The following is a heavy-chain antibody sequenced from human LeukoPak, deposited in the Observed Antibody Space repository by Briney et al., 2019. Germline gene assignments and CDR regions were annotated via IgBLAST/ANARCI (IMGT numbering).Heavy chain of an antibody. V-gene: IGHV4-59*01. CDR2: IYYSGST. J-gene: IGHJ4*02. CDR3: ARLGYSSGWYLDY. CDR1: GGSIRSYY. Sequence: RPSETLSLTCTVSGGSIRSYYWSWIRQPPGKGLEWIGYIYYSGSTNYNPSLKSRVTISVDTSKNQFSLKLSSVTAADTAVYYCARLGYSSGWYLDYWGQGTLVTVSS. D-gene: IGHD6-19*01.